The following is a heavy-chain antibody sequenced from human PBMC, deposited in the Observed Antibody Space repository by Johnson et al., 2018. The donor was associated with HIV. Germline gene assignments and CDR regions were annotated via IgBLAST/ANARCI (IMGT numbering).Heavy chain of an antibody. J-gene: IGHJ3*02. CDR2: ISTSGSTK. CDR1: GFTFSSYA. D-gene: IGHD6-6*01. V-gene: IGHV3-48*04. CDR3: ASPWGRYSISSLDTFDI. Sequence: VQLVESGGGLVQPGGSLRLSCAASGFTFSSYAMSWVRQAPGKGLEWISYISTSGSTKYYADSVKGRFTISRDNAKNSLYLQMNSLRAEDTAVYYCASPWGRYSISSLDTFDIWGQGTMVTVSS.